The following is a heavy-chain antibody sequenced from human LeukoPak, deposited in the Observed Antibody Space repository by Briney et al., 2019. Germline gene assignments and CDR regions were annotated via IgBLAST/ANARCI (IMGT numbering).Heavy chain of an antibody. D-gene: IGHD6-13*01. V-gene: IGHV3-9*01. CDR3: ARVAAAGTWQYGAFDI. CDR1: GFTFDDYA. Sequence: GRSLRLSCAASGFTFDDYAMHWVRQAPGKGLEWVSGISWNSGSIGYADSVKGRFTISRDNSKNTLYLQMNSLRAEDTAVYYCARVAAAGTWQYGAFDIWGQGTMVTVSS. CDR2: ISWNSGSI. J-gene: IGHJ3*02.